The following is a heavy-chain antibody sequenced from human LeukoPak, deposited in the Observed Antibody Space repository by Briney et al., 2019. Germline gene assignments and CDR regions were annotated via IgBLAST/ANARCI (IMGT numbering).Heavy chain of an antibody. CDR1: GFTFSSYW. D-gene: IGHD3-22*01. CDR3: ARDSKGGDSSGYYPIDY. Sequence: PGGSLRLSCAASGFTFSSYWTSWVRQAPGKGLEWVANIKQDGSEKYYVDSVKGRFTISRDNAKNSLYLQMNSLRAEDTAVYYCARDSKGGDSSGYYPIDYWGQGALVTVSS. J-gene: IGHJ4*02. CDR2: IKQDGSEK. V-gene: IGHV3-7*01.